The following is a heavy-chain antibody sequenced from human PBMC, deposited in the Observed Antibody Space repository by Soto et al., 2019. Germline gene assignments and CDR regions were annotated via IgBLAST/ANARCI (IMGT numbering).Heavy chain of an antibody. Sequence: GGSLRLSCAASGFTFSDYYMSWIRQAPGKGLDWVSYISSSSSYTNYADSVKGRFTISRDNAKNSLYLQMTSLRAEDTAVYYCARANVSECDLGFDCWGQGNLVTVSS. CDR2: ISSSSSYT. D-gene: IGHD3-3*01. J-gene: IGHJ4*02. CDR3: ARANVSECDLGFDC. V-gene: IGHV3-11*06. CDR1: GFTFSDYY.